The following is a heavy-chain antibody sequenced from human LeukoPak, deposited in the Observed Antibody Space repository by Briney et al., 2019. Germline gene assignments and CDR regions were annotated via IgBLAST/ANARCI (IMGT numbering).Heavy chain of an antibody. Sequence: SSETLPLTCTVSGGSISSYYWSWIRQPPGKGLEWLGYIYYSGSTNYNPSLKSRVTISVDTSKNQFSLKLSSVTAADTAVYYCARAYGYCSSTSCLYYYYGMDVWGQGTTVTVSS. J-gene: IGHJ6*02. CDR2: IYYSGST. D-gene: IGHD2-2*03. CDR1: GGSISSYY. CDR3: ARAYGYCSSTSCLYYYYGMDV. V-gene: IGHV4-59*01.